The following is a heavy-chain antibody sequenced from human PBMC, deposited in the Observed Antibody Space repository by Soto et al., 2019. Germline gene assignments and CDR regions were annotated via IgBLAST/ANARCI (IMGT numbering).Heavy chain of an antibody. D-gene: IGHD5-18*01. CDR2: ISGSGGNT. J-gene: IGHJ4*02. CDR1: GFTFSSYA. Sequence: GGSLRLSCAASGFTFSSYAMSWVRQAPGKGLEWVSAISGSGGNTYYADSVKGRFTISRDNSKNTLYLQMNSLRAEDTAVYFCAKDRGYSYGPGDSWGQGTLVTVSS. V-gene: IGHV3-23*01. CDR3: AKDRGYSYGPGDS.